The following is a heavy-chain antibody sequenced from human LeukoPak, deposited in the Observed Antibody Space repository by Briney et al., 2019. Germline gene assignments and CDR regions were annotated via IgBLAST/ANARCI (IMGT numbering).Heavy chain of an antibody. V-gene: IGHV4-34*01. D-gene: IGHD2-15*01. Sequence: SETLSLTCGVHGGSFSGYHWSWIRLRPGKGLEWIGDINHSGSTHYNPSLKSRVTMLVDTSNNQFSLKLHSVTAADTAVYHCARHVAPDMDYFDYWGQGTLVTVSS. CDR2: INHSGST. CDR3: ARHVAPDMDYFDY. CDR1: GGSFSGYH. J-gene: IGHJ4*02.